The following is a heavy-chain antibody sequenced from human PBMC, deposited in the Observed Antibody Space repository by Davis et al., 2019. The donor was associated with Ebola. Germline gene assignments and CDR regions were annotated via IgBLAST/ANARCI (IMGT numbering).Heavy chain of an antibody. J-gene: IGHJ5*02. CDR3: ARGHTYGRWDDWFDP. Sequence: ASVKVSCKASGYSFAAHYIHWVRQAPGQGLEWMGRINPNFGGKIYAQKFQDRVTMTIDTSINTAYMELDRLTSDDTAIYYCARGHTYGRWDDWFDPWGQGTLVTVSS. D-gene: IGHD5-18*01. CDR2: INPNFGGK. V-gene: IGHV1-2*06. CDR1: GYSFAAHY.